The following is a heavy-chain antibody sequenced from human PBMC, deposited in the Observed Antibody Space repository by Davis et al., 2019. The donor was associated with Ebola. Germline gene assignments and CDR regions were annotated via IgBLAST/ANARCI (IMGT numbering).Heavy chain of an antibody. V-gene: IGHV4-34*01. CDR1: GFTFSSYA. CDR2: INHSGST. J-gene: IGHJ6*02. D-gene: IGHD2-15*01. CDR3: ARIGVVVAATSAYYYYGMDV. Sequence: GSLRLSCAASGFTFSSYAMSWVRQAPGKGLEWIGEINHSGSTNYNPSLKSRVTISVDTSKNQFSLKLSSVTAADTAAYYCARIGVVVAATSAYYYYGMDVWGQGTTVTVSS.